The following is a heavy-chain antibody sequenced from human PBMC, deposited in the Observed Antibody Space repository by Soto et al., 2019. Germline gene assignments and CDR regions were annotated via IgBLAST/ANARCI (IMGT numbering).Heavy chain of an antibody. CDR1: GYTFTGYY. Sequence: ASVKVSCKASGYTFTGYYMHWVRQAPGQGLEWMGWINPNSGGTDYAQKFQGRVTMTRDTSISTAYMELSRLRSDDTAVYYCARDLEDYYYGMDVWGQGTTVTVSS. J-gene: IGHJ6*02. V-gene: IGHV1-2*02. CDR3: ARDLEDYYYGMDV. CDR2: INPNSGGT.